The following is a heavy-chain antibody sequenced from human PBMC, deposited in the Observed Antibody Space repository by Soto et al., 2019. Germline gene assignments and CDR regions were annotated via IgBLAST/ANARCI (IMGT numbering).Heavy chain of an antibody. D-gene: IGHD5-18*01. Sequence: GGSLRLSCAASGFTSSSYAMSWVRQAPGKGLEWVSAISGSGGSTYYADSVKGRFTISRDNSKNTLYLQMNSLRAEDTAVYYCANGGGYSYGNFDYWGQGTLVTVSS. V-gene: IGHV3-23*01. J-gene: IGHJ4*02. CDR1: GFTSSSYA. CDR3: ANGGGYSYGNFDY. CDR2: ISGSGGST.